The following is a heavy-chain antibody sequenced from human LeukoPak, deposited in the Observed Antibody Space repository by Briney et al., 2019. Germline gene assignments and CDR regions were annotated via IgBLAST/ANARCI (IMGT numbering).Heavy chain of an antibody. J-gene: IGHJ5*02. V-gene: IGHV3-30*02. CDR1: GFTFSSYG. CDR3: AKDRRDIVVVPAAMVRWFDP. Sequence: GGSLRLSCAASGFTFSSYGMHWVRQAPGKGLEWVAFIRYDGSNKYYADSVKGRFTISRDNSKNTLYLQMNSLRAEDTAVYYCAKDRRDIVVVPAAMVRWFDPWGQGTLVTVSS. D-gene: IGHD2-2*01. CDR2: IRYDGSNK.